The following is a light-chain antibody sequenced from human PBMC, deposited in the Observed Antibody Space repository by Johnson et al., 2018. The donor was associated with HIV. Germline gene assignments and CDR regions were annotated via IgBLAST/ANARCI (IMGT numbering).Light chain of an antibody. J-gene: IGLJ1*01. Sequence: QSVLTQPPSVSAAPGQKVTISCSGSSSNIGNSYVSWYQQLPGTAPKLLIYDNNKRPSGIPDRFSGSKSGTSATLGITVLQTGGEADYYFGTWGGVFGTGTKVTVL. CDR3: GTWGGV. CDR1: SSNIGNSY. CDR2: DNN. V-gene: IGLV1-51*01.